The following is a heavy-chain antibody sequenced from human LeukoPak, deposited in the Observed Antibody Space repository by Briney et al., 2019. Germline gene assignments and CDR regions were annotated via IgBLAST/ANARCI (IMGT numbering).Heavy chain of an antibody. Sequence: GEPLKISCKGSGYSFTSYWIGWVRQMPGKGLEWMGIIYPGDSDTRYSPSFQGQVTISADKSTSTAYLQWSSLKASDTAMYYCARQSAPRSGGEDYWGQGTLVTVSS. CDR2: IYPGDSDT. CDR1: GYSFTSYW. J-gene: IGHJ4*02. D-gene: IGHD7-27*01. V-gene: IGHV5-51*01. CDR3: ARQSAPRSGGEDY.